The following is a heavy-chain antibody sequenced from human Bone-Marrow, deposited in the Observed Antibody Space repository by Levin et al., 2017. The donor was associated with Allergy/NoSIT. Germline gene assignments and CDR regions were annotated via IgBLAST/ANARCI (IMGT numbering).Heavy chain of an antibody. D-gene: IGHD3-22*01. CDR2: INTAGNGA. CDR3: ASLGYYDISGFYFDAFDI. CDR1: GFTFSRYW. J-gene: IGHJ3*02. Sequence: LSLTCAASGFTFSRYWMHWVRQAPGKGLVWVSRINTAGNGANYADSVKGRFTISRDNAKNTVYLQMNSLRVEDTAVYYCASLGYYDISGFYFDAFDIWGQGTMVTVSS. V-gene: IGHV3-74*01.